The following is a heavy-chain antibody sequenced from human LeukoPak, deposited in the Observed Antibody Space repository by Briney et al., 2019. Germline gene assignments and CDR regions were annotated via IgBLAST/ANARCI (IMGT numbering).Heavy chain of an antibody. J-gene: IGHJ6*02. CDR2: IYSGGST. Sequence: PGGSLRLSCAASGLTVSSNYMSWVRQAPGKGLEWVSVIYSGGSTYYADSVKGRFTISRDNSKNTLYLQMNSLRAEDTAVYYCARDRPLLLGYCSGGSCAYGMDVWGQGTTVTVSS. CDR1: GLTVSSNY. D-gene: IGHD2-15*01. V-gene: IGHV3-66*01. CDR3: ARDRPLLLGYCSGGSCAYGMDV.